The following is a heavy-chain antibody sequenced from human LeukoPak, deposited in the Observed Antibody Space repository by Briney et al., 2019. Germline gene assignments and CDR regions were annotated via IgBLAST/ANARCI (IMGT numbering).Heavy chain of an antibody. D-gene: IGHD4-17*01. CDR3: ARVNGDYYYYYYMDV. Sequence: PGGSLRLSCAASGFTFSSYWMHWVRQAPGKGLVWVSRINSDGSSTNYADSVKGRFTISRDNAKNTLYLQMNSLRAEDTAVYYCARVNGDYYYYYYMDVWGKGTTVTVSS. CDR1: GFTFSSYW. CDR2: INSDGSST. J-gene: IGHJ6*03. V-gene: IGHV3-74*01.